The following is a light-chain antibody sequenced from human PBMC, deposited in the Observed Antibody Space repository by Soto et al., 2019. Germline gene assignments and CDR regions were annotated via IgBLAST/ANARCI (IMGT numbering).Light chain of an antibody. CDR1: SSDVANYKY. CDR2: DVN. J-gene: IGLJ1*01. Sequence: QSALTQPRSVSGSPGQSVTMSCTRTSSDVANYKYVSWYQQHPGKAPKLMIYDVNKRPSGVPYRFSGSKSGNTASLTISGLQAEDEADYYCCSYASTYTRVFGTGTKVT. CDR3: CSYASTYTRV. V-gene: IGLV2-11*01.